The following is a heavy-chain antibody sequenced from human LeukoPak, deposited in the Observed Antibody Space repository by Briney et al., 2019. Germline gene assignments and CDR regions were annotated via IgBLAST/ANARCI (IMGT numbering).Heavy chain of an antibody. CDR3: ARSKGWSVNVPRIDY. Sequence: GRSLTLSCAASGFTFSNYAMHWVRQAPGKGLEWVTVISYLGTNKFYADSVKGRFTISRDNSNNTLYLQMNSLRSEDRAIYYCARSKGWSVNVPRIDYGGQGTLVTVSS. V-gene: IGHV3-30*01. J-gene: IGHJ4*02. CDR2: ISYLGTNK. D-gene: IGHD2-15*01. CDR1: GFTFSNYA.